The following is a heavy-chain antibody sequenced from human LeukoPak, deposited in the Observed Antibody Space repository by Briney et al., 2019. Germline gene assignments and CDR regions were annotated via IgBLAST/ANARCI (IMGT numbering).Heavy chain of an antibody. CDR2: LSGDGSST. Sequence: GGSLRLSCVASGFTFSTYWMHWVRHAPGKGLLWVSRLSGDGSSTRFADSLKGRFTISRDNAKNTLYPQMNSLRAEDTAVYFCARASTTVPNLLDNWGQGTLVTVSS. CDR3: ARASTTVPNLLDN. CDR1: GFTFSTYW. J-gene: IGHJ4*02. D-gene: IGHD4-17*01. V-gene: IGHV3-74*01.